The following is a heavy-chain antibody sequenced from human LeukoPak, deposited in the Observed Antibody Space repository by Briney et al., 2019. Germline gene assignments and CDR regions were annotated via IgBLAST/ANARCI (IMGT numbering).Heavy chain of an antibody. J-gene: IGHJ5*02. CDR3: ARLNKGSSSWYWGYNWFDP. CDR2: IIPIFDTA. D-gene: IGHD6-13*01. Sequence: GASVKVSCKASGGTFSSYAISWVRQAPGQGLEWMGGIIPIFDTANYAQKFQGRVTITTDESTSTAYMELSSLRSEDTAVYYCARLNKGSSSWYWGYNWFDPWGQGTLVTVSS. V-gene: IGHV1-69*05. CDR1: GGTFSSYA.